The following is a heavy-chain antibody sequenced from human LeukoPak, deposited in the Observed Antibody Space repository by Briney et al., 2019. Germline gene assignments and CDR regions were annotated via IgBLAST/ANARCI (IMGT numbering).Heavy chain of an antibody. CDR3: ARARYSSSWYGGPGAIDI. V-gene: IGHV4-4*07. CDR2: IYTSGST. J-gene: IGHJ3*02. Sequence: RASETLSLTCTVSGGSISSYYWSWIRQPAGKGLEWIGRIYTSGSTNYNPSLKSRVTMSVDTSKNQFSLKLSSVTAADTAVYYCARARYSSSWYGGPGAIDIWGQGTMVTVSS. D-gene: IGHD6-13*01. CDR1: GGSISSYY.